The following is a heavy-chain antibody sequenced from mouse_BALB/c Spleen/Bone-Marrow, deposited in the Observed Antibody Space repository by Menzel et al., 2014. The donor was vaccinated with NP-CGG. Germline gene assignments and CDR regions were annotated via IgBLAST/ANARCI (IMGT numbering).Heavy chain of an antibody. CDR1: GYTFTSYY. D-gene: IGHD4-1*01. CDR2: IYPGNLNT. J-gene: IGHJ2*01. CDR3: AREANWNFDY. Sequence: QVQLQQPGPELVKPGASVRISCKASGYTFTSYYMHWVKQKPGQGLEWIGWIYPGNLNTKYNEKFKGKATLTADKSSSTAYMQLSSLTSEDSAVYFCAREANWNFDYWGQGTTLTVSS. V-gene: IGHV1S56*01.